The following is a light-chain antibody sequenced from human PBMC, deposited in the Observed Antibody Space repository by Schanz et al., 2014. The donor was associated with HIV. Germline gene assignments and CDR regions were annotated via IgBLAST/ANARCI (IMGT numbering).Light chain of an antibody. CDR1: SSDIGAYNR. J-gene: IGLJ3*02. V-gene: IGLV2-18*01. Sequence: QSALTQPPSVSGSPGQSVTISCTGTSSDIGAYNRVSWYQQSPGTAPKLLIYEVSDRPSGIPDRFSGSKSGNTASLTVSGLQAEDEADYYCSAWDDSLNGWVFGGGTKLTVL. CDR3: SAWDDSLNGWV. CDR2: EVS.